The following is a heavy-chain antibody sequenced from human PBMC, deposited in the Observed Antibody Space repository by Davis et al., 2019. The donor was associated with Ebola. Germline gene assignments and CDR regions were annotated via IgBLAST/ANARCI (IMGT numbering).Heavy chain of an antibody. CDR1: GGSISSSSYY. V-gene: IGHV4-39*07. CDR3: ARDPDYGMDV. Sequence: GSLRLSCTVSGGSISSSSYYWGWIRQPPGKGLEWIGSIYYSGSTYYNPSLKSRVTISVDTSKNQFSLKLSSVTAADTAVYYCARDPDYGMDVWGKGTTVTVSS. J-gene: IGHJ6*04. CDR2: IYYSGST.